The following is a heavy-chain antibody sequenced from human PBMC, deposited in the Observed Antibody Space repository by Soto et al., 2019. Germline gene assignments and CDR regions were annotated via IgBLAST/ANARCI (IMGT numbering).Heavy chain of an antibody. V-gene: IGHV1-18*01. J-gene: IGHJ6*01. CDR1: GYTFSSIC. CDR3: SLNGGNITIFGVVIRHGPSPNYFFFSMGL. D-gene: IGHD3-3*01. Sequence: ASVKVSCKASGYTFSSICISWVRQAPGQGLEWMGWISPYKGNTHYAQGLQGRVTMTTDTSTSTAYMELRSLRSDDTAVYYCSLNGGNITIFGVVIRHGPSPNYFFFSMGLSGQGTPVPRLL. CDR2: ISPYKGNT.